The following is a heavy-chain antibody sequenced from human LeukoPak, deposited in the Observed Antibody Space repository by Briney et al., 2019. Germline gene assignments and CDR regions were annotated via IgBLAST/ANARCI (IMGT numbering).Heavy chain of an antibody. V-gene: IGHV3-74*01. CDR3: ARPTKEGSSWYWWFDP. D-gene: IGHD6-13*01. CDR1: GFTFSSYW. J-gene: IGHJ5*02. CDR2: INDESST. Sequence: GGSLRLSCAASGFTFSSYWMRWVRQAPGKGLEWVSRINDESSTRYAGSVKGRFTISRDNAKNTLYLQMNSLRAEDKAVYYCARPTKEGSSWYWWFDPWGQGTLVTVSS.